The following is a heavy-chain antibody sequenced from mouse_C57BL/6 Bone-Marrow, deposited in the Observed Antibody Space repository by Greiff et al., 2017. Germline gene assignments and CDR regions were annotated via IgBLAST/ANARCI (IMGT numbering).Heavy chain of an antibody. Sequence: QVQLQQPGAVLVRPGSSVKLSCKASGYTFTSSWMHWVTQTPIQGLEWIGTIAPSDSETHYNQKFKDKATLTVDKSSSTAYMQLSSLTSEDSAVYYCARERGFLFDYWGQGTTRTVTS. V-gene: IGHV1-52*01. J-gene: IGHJ2*01. CDR2: IAPSDSET. CDR3: ARERGFLFDY. CDR1: GYTFTSSW.